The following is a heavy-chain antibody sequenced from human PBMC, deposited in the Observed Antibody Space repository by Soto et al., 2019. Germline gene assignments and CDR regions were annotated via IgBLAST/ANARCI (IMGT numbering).Heavy chain of an antibody. J-gene: IGHJ5*02. CDR3: ARDSKYYDFWSGYYTDYNWFDP. Sequence: SETLSLTCAVSGGSISSYYWSGIRQPPGKGLEWIGYIYYSGSTNYNPSLKSRVTISVDTSKNQFSLKLSSVTAADTAVYYCARDSKYYDFWSGYYTDYNWFDPWGQGTLVTVSS. D-gene: IGHD3-3*01. V-gene: IGHV4-59*01. CDR1: GGSISSYY. CDR2: IYYSGST.